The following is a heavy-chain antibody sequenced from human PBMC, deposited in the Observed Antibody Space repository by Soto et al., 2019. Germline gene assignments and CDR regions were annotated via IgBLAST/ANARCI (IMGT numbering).Heavy chain of an antibody. D-gene: IGHD1-1*01. Sequence: QVQLVQSGAEVKKPGSSVKVSCKASGGTFSSYAISWVRKTPEQGLEWMGGIIPSFVTANYAQKFQGRVTNTADKSTSTDYMELSSLRSEDTAVYYCARDTGWNDMSGSYYYYGMDVWGHGTKVTVSS. V-gene: IGHV1-69*06. CDR1: GGTFSSYA. CDR2: IIPSFVTA. CDR3: ARDTGWNDMSGSYYYYGMDV. J-gene: IGHJ6*02.